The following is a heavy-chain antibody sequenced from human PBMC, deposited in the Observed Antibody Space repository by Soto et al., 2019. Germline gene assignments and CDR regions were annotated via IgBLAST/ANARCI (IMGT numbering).Heavy chain of an antibody. J-gene: IGHJ5*02. CDR1: GFTFSSYS. V-gene: IGHV3-48*02. Sequence: EVQLVESGGGLVQPGGSLRLSCAASGFTFSSYSMNWVRQAPGKGLEWVSYISSSSSTIYYADSVKGRFTISRDNDRNSLDLEINSLRDEDTAVYCCAGEGGSLYWFDPCGQGTLVTVSS. CDR2: ISSSSSTI. D-gene: IGHD1-26*01. CDR3: AGEGGSLYWFDP.